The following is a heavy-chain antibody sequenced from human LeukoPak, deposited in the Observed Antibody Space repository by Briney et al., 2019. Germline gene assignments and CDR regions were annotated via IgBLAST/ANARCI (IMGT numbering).Heavy chain of an antibody. D-gene: IGHD4-17*01. CDR1: RFTFTSYS. CDR3: ARDLPMTTVTTFVSGAFDI. CDR2: ISSSSSTI. V-gene: IGHV3-48*01. Sequence: PGGSLRLSCAASRFTFTSYSMNWVRQAPGKGLEWVSYISSSSSTIYYADSVKGRFTISRDNAKNSLYLQMNSLRAEDTAVYYCARDLPMTTVTTFVSGAFDIWGQGTMVTVSS. J-gene: IGHJ3*02.